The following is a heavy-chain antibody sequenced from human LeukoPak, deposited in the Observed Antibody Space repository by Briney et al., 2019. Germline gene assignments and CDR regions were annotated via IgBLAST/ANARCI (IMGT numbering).Heavy chain of an antibody. CDR2: IIPILGIA. V-gene: IGHV1-69*04. CDR1: GGTFSSYA. Sequence: ASVKVSCKASGGTFSSYAISWVRQAPGQGLEWMGRIIPILGIANYAQKFQGRVTITADKSTSTAYMELSSLRSEDTAVYYCASVRYDSSLLKYYFDYWGQGTLVTVSS. J-gene: IGHJ4*02. D-gene: IGHD3-22*01. CDR3: ASVRYDSSLLKYYFDY.